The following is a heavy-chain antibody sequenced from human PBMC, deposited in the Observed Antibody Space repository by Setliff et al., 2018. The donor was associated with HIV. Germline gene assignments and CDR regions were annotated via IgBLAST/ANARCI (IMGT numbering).Heavy chain of an antibody. CDR2: THSSGSS. J-gene: IGHJ4*02. CDR1: GGSFSSGQYY. V-gene: IGHV4-61*10. CDR3: ARGPEYGDYVGAYLFDY. Sequence: SETLSLTCTVSGGSFSSGQYYWTWIRQPAGKGLEWIGRTHSSGSSRYKRSLKSRVTISVDTSKNQFSLKLSSVTAADTAVYYCARGPEYGDYVGAYLFDYWGQGTLVTVSS. D-gene: IGHD4-17*01.